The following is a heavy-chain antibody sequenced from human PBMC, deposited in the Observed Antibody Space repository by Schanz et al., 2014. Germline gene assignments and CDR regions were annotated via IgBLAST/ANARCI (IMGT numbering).Heavy chain of an antibody. CDR3: ARIGGSVFDY. CDR2: ISASGGTT. CDR1: GFTFSSYS. Sequence: VHLLESGGGLVEPGGALRLSCTASGFTFSSYSMNWVRQAPGKGLEWVSAISASGGTTYYADSVKGRFTISRDNSKNSLYLQMNSLRAEDTAVYYCARIGGSVFDYWAQGTLVTVSS. J-gene: IGHJ4*02. V-gene: IGHV3-23*01. D-gene: IGHD3-10*01.